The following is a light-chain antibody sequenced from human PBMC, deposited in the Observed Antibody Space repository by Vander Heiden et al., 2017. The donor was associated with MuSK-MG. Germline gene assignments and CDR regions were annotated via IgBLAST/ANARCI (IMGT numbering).Light chain of an antibody. CDR2: DVS. V-gene: IGLV2-11*01. J-gene: IGLJ2*01. Sequence: GSPGQSVTISCTGTSSAVGGYNYVSWYQQHPGKAPKLMMYDVSKRRAGAPDRFSGSKYGNTAAMTNTGLQEEDGADYYCCSEASSNNAVVFGGGTKLTVL. CDR3: CSEASSNNAVV. CDR1: SSAVGGYNY.